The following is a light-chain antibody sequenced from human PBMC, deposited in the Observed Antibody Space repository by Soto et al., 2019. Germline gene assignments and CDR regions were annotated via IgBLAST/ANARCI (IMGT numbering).Light chain of an antibody. CDR1: QSVSIN. CDR3: QQYNNWHPLT. J-gene: IGKJ4*01. Sequence: EIVMTQSPGTLSVSPGERATLSCRASQSVSINLAWYQQKPGQAPRLLIYDASTRDTGIPARFSGSGSGTEFTLTISSLQSKDFAVYYCQQYNNWHPLTFGGGTKVEIK. CDR2: DAS. V-gene: IGKV3D-15*01.